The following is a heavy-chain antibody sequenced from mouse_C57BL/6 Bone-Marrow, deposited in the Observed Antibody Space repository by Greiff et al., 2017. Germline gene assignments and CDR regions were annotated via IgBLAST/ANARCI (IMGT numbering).Heavy chain of an antibody. D-gene: IGHD2-5*01. CDR2: IYPGSGST. V-gene: IGHV1-55*01. CDR3: ARPYYSNYWYFDV. CDR1: GYTFTSYW. J-gene: IGHJ1*03. Sequence: VQLQQSGAELVKPGASVTVSCKASGYTFTSYWITWVKQRPGQGLEWIGDIYPGSGSTNYNEKFKSKATLTVDTSSSTAYMQLSSLTSEDSAVYYWARPYYSNYWYFDVWGTGTTVTVSS.